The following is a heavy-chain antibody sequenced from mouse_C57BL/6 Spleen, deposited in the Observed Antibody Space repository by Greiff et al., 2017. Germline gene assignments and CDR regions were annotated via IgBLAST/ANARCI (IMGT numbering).Heavy chain of an antibody. CDR1: GFTFSSYA. V-gene: IGHV5-9-1*02. Sequence: DVQLVESGEGLVKPGGSLKLSCAASGFTFSSYAMSWVRQTPEKRLEWVAYISSGGDYIYYADTVKGRFTISRDNARNTLYLQMSSLKSEDTAMYYCTRGYDYDTWFAYWGQGTLVTVSA. CDR2: ISSGGDYI. CDR3: TRGYDYDTWFAY. J-gene: IGHJ3*01. D-gene: IGHD2-4*01.